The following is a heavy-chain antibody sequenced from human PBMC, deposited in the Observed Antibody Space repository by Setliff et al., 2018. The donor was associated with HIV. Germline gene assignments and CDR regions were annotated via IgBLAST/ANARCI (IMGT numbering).Heavy chain of an antibody. Sequence: GGSLRLSCAASGFTFSSYSMNWVRQAPGKGLEWVAKIKNDGSEKYYVDSVEGRFTISRDNAKNSLYLEMNSLTVEDTALYYCARDWPSSTAAGDCWGQGTLVTVSS. CDR1: GFTFSSYS. CDR2: IKNDGSEK. CDR3: ARDWPSSTAAGDC. D-gene: IGHD6-6*01. V-gene: IGHV3-7*01. J-gene: IGHJ4*02.